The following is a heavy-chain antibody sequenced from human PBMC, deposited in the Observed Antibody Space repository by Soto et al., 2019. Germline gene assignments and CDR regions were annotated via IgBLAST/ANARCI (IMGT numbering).Heavy chain of an antibody. CDR3: ARGAYQRPMIVVNSYFDY. CDR2: ISAYNGNT. D-gene: IGHD3-22*01. V-gene: IGHV1-18*04. J-gene: IGHJ4*02. Sequence: ASVKVSCKASGYTFTSYGISWVRQAPGQGLEWMGWISAYNGNTNYAQKLQGRVTMTTDTSTSTAYMELRSLRSDDTAVYYCARGAYQRPMIVVNSYFDYWGQGTLVTVSS. CDR1: GYTFTSYG.